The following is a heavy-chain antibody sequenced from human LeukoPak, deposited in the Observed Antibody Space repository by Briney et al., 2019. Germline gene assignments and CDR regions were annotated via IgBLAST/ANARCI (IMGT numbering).Heavy chain of an antibody. CDR3: ARGGAAGDHDAFDI. J-gene: IGHJ3*02. Sequence: APVKVSCKASGYTFTGYYMRWVRQAPGQGLEWMGWINPNSGGTNYAQKFQGRVTMTRDTSISTAYMELSRLRSDDTAVYYCARGGAAGDHDAFDIWGQGTMVTVSS. CDR2: INPNSGGT. D-gene: IGHD6-13*01. V-gene: IGHV1-2*02. CDR1: GYTFTGYY.